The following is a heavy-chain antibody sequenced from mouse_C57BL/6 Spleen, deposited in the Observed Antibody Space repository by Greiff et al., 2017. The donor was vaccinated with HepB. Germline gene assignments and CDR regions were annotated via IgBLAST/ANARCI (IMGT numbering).Heavy chain of an antibody. D-gene: IGHD2-2*01. CDR1: GYTFTNYW. V-gene: IGHV1-63*01. CDR3: ARGGHYGYDEGASAMDY. CDR2: IYPGGGYT. Sequence: QVQLQQSGAELVRPGTSVKMSCKASGYTFTNYWIGWAKQRPGHGLEWIGDIYPGGGYTNYNEKFKGKATLTADKSSSTAYMQFSSLTSEDSAIYYCARGGHYGYDEGASAMDYWGQGTSVTVSS. J-gene: IGHJ4*01.